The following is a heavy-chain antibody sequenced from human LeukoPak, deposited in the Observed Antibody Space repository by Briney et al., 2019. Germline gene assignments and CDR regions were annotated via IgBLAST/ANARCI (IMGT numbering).Heavy chain of an antibody. CDR2: INSDGSST. CDR1: GFTFSSYW. Sequence: GGSLRLSCAASGFTFSSYWMHWVRQAPGKGLVWVSRINSDGSSTSYADSVKGRFTISRDNAKNTLYLQMNSLRAEDTAVYYCARVFYYDSSGYYRSAEYFQHWGQGTLVTVSS. V-gene: IGHV3-74*01. D-gene: IGHD3-22*01. J-gene: IGHJ1*01. CDR3: ARVFYYDSSGYYRSAEYFQH.